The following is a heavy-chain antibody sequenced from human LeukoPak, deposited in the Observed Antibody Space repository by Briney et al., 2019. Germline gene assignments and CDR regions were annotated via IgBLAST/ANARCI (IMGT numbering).Heavy chain of an antibody. Sequence: PGGSLRLSCAASGFTFSSYAMGWVRQAPGKGLEWVSAISGSGGSTYYADSVKGRFTISRDNSKNTLYLQMNSLRAEDTAVYYCAKDASGWYRGEAYFDYWGQGTLVTVSS. CDR3: AKDASGWYRGEAYFDY. D-gene: IGHD6-19*01. V-gene: IGHV3-23*01. J-gene: IGHJ4*02. CDR2: ISGSGGST. CDR1: GFTFSSYA.